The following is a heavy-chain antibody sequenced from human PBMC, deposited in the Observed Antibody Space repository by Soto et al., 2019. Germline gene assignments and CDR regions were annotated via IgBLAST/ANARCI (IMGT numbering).Heavy chain of an antibody. CDR1: GGTFSSYA. CDR3: ASCNDSSGYYYPSYYYYGMDV. V-gene: IGHV1-69*13. J-gene: IGHJ6*02. Sequence: ASVKVSCKASGGTFSSYAISWVRQAPGQGLEWMGGIIPIFGTANYAQKFQGRVTITADESTSTAYMELSSLRSEDTAVYYCASCNDSSGYYYPSYYYYGMDVWGQGTTVTVSS. D-gene: IGHD3-22*01. CDR2: IIPIFGTA.